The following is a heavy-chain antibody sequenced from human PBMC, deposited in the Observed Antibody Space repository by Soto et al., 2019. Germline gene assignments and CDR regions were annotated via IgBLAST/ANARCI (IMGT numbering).Heavy chain of an antibody. Sequence: YTFTSYGISWVRQAPGQGLEWMGWISAYNGNTNYAQKLQGRVTMTTDTSTSTAYMELRSLRSDDTAVYYCARDSSGYYPHSPWGQGTLVTVSS. D-gene: IGHD3-22*01. CDR2: ISAYNGNT. V-gene: IGHV1-18*01. CDR1: YTFTSYG. J-gene: IGHJ5*02. CDR3: ARDSSGYYPHSP.